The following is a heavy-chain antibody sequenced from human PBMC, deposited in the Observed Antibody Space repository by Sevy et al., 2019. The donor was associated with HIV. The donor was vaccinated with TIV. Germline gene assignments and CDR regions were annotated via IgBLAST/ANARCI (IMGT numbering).Heavy chain of an antibody. CDR2: ISYDGSNK. CDR1: GFTFSSYG. J-gene: IGHJ4*02. Sequence: GGSLRLSCAASGFTFSSYGMHWVRQAPGKGLEWVAVISYDGSNKYYADSVKGRFTISRDNSKNTLYLQMNGLRVEDTAVYYCVKARFVGSGWAGNFDYWGQGAMVTVSS. D-gene: IGHD6-25*01. CDR3: VKARFVGSGWAGNFDY. V-gene: IGHV3-30*18.